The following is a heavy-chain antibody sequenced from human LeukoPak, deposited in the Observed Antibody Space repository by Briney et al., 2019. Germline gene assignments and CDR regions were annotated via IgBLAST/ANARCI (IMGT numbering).Heavy chain of an antibody. CDR2: IYYSGST. D-gene: IGHD2/OR15-2a*01. CDR1: GGSISSSSYY. J-gene: IGHJ6*03. CDR3: ARVNSEYYYYYYYMDV. Sequence: SETLSLTCTVSGGSISSSSYYWGWIRQPPGKGLEWIGSIYYSGSTYYNPSLRSRVTIPVDTSKNQFSLKLSSVTAADTAVYYCARVNSEYYYYYYYMDVWGKGTTVTVSS. V-gene: IGHV4-39*07.